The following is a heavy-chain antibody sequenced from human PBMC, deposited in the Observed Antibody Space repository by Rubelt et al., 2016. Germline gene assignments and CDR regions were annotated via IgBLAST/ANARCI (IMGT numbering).Heavy chain of an antibody. CDR2: ISAYDGNT. D-gene: IGHD6-19*01. V-gene: IGHV1-18*01. CDR3: AREPRSHVSDWYPVVPRLDH. J-gene: IGHJ4*02. CDR1: GYTFISYG. Sequence: QIQLVQSGPEVEKPGASVKVSCKASGYTFISYGISWIRQAPGQGLEWMGWISAYDGNTNYAQKVQGRVTMTTETSTSTGSMELRSLRADDTAVYYGAREPRSHVSDWYPVVPRLDHWGQGTLVTVSS.